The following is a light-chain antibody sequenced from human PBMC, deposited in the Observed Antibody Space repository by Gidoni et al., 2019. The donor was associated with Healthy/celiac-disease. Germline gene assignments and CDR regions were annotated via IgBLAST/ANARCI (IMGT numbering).Light chain of an antibody. CDR3: QAWDSSTAVV. CDR2: QDS. J-gene: IGLJ2*01. Sequence: SYELPQPPSVSVSPGQTASITCSGDKLGDNYACGYQQKPVQSPVLVIYQDSKRPSGIPERFSGSNSWNSATLTISGTQAMVESDYYCQAWDSSTAVVFGGGTTLTVL. V-gene: IGLV3-1*01. CDR1: KLGDNY.